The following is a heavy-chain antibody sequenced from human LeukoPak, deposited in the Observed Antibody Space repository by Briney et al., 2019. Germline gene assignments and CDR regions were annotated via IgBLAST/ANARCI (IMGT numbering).Heavy chain of an antibody. Sequence: SETLSLTCAVYGGSFSGYYWSWIRQPPGKGLEWIGEINHSGSTNYNPSLKSRVTISVDTSKNQFSLKLSSVTAADTAVYYCARGVISYSGGWFKDYWGQGTLVTVSS. J-gene: IGHJ4*02. V-gene: IGHV4-34*01. D-gene: IGHD6-19*01. CDR1: GGSFSGYY. CDR3: ARGVISYSGGWFKDY. CDR2: INHSGST.